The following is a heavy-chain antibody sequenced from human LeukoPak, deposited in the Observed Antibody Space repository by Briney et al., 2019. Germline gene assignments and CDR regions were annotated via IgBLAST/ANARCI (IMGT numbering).Heavy chain of an antibody. V-gene: IGHV5-51*01. Sequence: GESLKISCKGSGYSFTSYWIGWVRQMPGKGLEWMGIIYPGDSDTRYSPSFQGQVTISADKSISTAYLQWSSLKASDTAMYYCVRPRPPRDSSSWYWFDPWGQGTLVTVSS. CDR2: IYPGDSDT. CDR1: GYSFTSYW. CDR3: VRPRPPRDSSSWYWFDP. D-gene: IGHD6-13*01. J-gene: IGHJ5*02.